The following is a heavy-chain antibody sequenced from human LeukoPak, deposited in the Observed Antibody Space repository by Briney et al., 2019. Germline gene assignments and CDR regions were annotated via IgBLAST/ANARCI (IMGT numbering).Heavy chain of an antibody. Sequence: GGSLRLSCAASGFTFSNYRMNWVRQAPGKGLECVSYISRSSGTIYYADSVKGRFTISRDNAKNSLYLQMSSLRAEDTAVYYCARDGVAPGLSYYYGMDVWGQGTTVTASS. CDR3: ARDGVAPGLSYYYGMDV. CDR1: GFTFSNYR. V-gene: IGHV3-48*01. D-gene: IGHD2-15*01. CDR2: ISRSSGTI. J-gene: IGHJ6*02.